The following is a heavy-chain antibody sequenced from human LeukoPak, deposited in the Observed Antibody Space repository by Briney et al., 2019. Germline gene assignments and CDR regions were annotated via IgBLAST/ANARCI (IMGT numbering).Heavy chain of an antibody. J-gene: IGHJ5*02. Sequence: ASVKVSCKASGYTFTSYDINWVRQATGQGLEWMGWMNPNSGNTGYAQKFQGRVTMTRNTPISTAYMELSSLRSEDTAVYYCARRGHCSSTSCPNKKNWFDPWGQGTLVTVSS. CDR2: MNPNSGNT. D-gene: IGHD2-2*01. V-gene: IGHV1-8*01. CDR1: GYTFTSYD. CDR3: ARRGHCSSTSCPNKKNWFDP.